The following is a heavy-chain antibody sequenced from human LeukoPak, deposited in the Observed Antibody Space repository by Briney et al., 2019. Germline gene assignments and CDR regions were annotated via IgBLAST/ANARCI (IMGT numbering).Heavy chain of an antibody. Sequence: GGSLRLSCAASGFTLSRYWMTWVRQAPGKGLEWVANIKEDGSEKYYVDSVKGRFTISRDNAKNSLYLQMNSLRAEDTAVYYCVRDFSLTRLERPFDYWGQGTLVTVSS. V-gene: IGHV3-7*01. D-gene: IGHD1-1*01. CDR2: IKEDGSEK. J-gene: IGHJ4*02. CDR1: GFTLSRYW. CDR3: VRDFSLTRLERPFDY.